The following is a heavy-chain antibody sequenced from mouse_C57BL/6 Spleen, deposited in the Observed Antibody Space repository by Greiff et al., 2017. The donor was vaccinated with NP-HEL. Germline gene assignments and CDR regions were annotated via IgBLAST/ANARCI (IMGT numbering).Heavy chain of an antibody. CDR2: ISYDGSN. D-gene: IGHD2-1*01. CDR3: ARGDGNYGGYFDD. V-gene: IGHV3-6*01. J-gene: IGHJ2*01. Sequence: EVKLLESGPGLVKPSQSLSLTCSVTGYSITSGYYWNWIRQFPGNKLEWMGYISYDGSNNYNPSLKNRISITRDTSKNQFFLKLNSVTTEDTATYYCARGDGNYGGYFDDWGQGTTLTVSS. CDR1: GYSITSGYY.